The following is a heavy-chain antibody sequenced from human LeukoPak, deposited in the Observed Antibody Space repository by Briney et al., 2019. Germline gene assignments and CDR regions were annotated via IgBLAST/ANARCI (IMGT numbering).Heavy chain of an antibody. CDR3: ARALPRGANSFHSFDQ. D-gene: IGHD4/OR15-4a*01. V-gene: IGHV7-4-1*02. Sequence: ASVKVSCKASGYTFTTYALHWVRQAPGQGLEWMGWINTNTGNPTYAQGFTGRFVFSLDTSVSTTYLQISSLKAEDTAVYFCARALPRGANSFHSFDQWGQGTLVTVSS. CDR2: INTNTGNP. J-gene: IGHJ4*02. CDR1: GYTFTTYA.